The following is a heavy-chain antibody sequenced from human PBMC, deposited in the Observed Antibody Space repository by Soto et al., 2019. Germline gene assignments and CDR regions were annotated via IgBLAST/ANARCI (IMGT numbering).Heavy chain of an antibody. CDR1: GFTFSSYG. CDR2: IWYDGSNK. D-gene: IGHD1-26*01. J-gene: IGHJ6*02. Sequence: QVQLVESGGGVVQPGRSLRLSCAASGFTFSSYGMHWVRQAPGEGLEWVAVIWYDGSNKYYADSVKGRFTISRDNSKNTLYLQMNSLRAEDTAVYYCAREWELLYYYYGMDVWGQGTTVTVSS. V-gene: IGHV3-33*01. CDR3: AREWELLYYYYGMDV.